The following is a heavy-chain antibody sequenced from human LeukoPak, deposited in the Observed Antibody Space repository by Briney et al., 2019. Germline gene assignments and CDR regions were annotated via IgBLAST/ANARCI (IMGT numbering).Heavy chain of an antibody. CDR1: GFTFSSYW. CDR3: ARGGGLDV. Sequence: GGSLRLSCAASGFTFSSYWMNWARQAPGKGLEWVASINHNGNVNYYVDSVKGRFTISRDNAKNSLYLQMSNLRAEDMAVYFCARGGGLDVWGKGATVTVSS. D-gene: IGHD3-16*01. J-gene: IGHJ6*04. V-gene: IGHV3-7*03. CDR2: INHNGNVN.